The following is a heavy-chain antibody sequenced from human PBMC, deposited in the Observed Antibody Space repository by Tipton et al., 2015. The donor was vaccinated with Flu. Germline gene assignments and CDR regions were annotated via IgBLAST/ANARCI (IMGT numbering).Heavy chain of an antibody. CDR3: ARDIPAAGEVYYHFGMDV. CDR1: RFSFNSYS. Sequence: SLRLSCAASRFSFNSYSMNWVRQAPGKGLEWVSSISSDSRFINYADSVKGRFTISRDNAKNSLYLQMNSLRVKDTAVYYCARDIPAAGEVYYHFGMDVWGQGTAVTVSS. J-gene: IGHJ6*02. V-gene: IGHV3-21*01. CDR2: ISSDSRFI. D-gene: IGHD6-13*01.